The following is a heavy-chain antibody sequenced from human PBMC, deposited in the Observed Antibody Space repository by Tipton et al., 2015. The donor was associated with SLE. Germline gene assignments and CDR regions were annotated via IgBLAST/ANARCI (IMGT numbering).Heavy chain of an antibody. D-gene: IGHD6-19*01. Sequence: TLSLTCTVSGGSISSYYWSWIRQPPGKGLEWIGYIYYSGSTNYTPSLKSRVTISVDTSKNQFSLTLSSVTAADTAVYYCARQGAVAGFDYWGQGTLVTVSS. CDR2: IYYSGST. J-gene: IGHJ4*02. V-gene: IGHV4-59*08. CDR1: GGSISSYY. CDR3: ARQGAVAGFDY.